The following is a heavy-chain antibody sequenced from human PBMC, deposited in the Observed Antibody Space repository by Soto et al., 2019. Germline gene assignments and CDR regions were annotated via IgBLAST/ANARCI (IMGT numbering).Heavy chain of an antibody. CDR1: GFTFSSYT. CDR2: ISGSGGST. Sequence: GGSLRLSCAASGFTFSSYTMSWVRQAPGKGLEWVSAISGSGGSTYYADSVKGRFTISRDNSKNTLYLQMNSLRAEDTAVYYCAKPPYYYDSSGYYDYWGQGTLVTVSS. CDR3: AKPPYYYDSSGYYDY. D-gene: IGHD3-22*01. V-gene: IGHV3-23*01. J-gene: IGHJ4*02.